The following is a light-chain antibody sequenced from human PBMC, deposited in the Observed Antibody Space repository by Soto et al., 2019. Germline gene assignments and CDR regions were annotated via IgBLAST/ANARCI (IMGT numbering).Light chain of an antibody. CDR3: QSYDSSNHEGV. Sequence: NFMLTQPHSVSESPGKTVTISCTRSSGSIASNYVQWYQQRPGSAPTTVIYEDNQRPSGVPDRFSGSIDSSSNSASLTISGLKTEDEADYYCQSYDSSNHEGVFGGGTKLTVI. V-gene: IGLV6-57*03. CDR2: EDN. CDR1: SGSIASNY. J-gene: IGLJ3*02.